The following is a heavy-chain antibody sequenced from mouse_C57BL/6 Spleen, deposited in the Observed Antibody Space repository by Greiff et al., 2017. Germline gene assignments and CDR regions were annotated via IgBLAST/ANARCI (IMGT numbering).Heavy chain of an antibody. CDR2: INTSNGGT. D-gene: IGHD1-1*01. Sequence: QVQLQQSGTELVKPGASVKLSCKASGYTFTSYWMHWVKQRPGQGLEWIGNINTSNGGTNYNEKFKSKATLTVGKSSSTSYMQLSSLTSEDSAVYYCAREDYYGSRGGYWGQGTTLTVSS. CDR1: GYTFTSYW. J-gene: IGHJ2*01. CDR3: AREDYYGSRGGY. V-gene: IGHV1-53*01.